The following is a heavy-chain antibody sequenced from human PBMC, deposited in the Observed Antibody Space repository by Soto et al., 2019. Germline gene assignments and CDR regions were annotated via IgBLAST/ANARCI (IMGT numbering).Heavy chain of an antibody. V-gene: IGHV1-18*04. CDR3: ARWAGQNQAYCGRLDC. D-gene: IGHD2-21*01. J-gene: IGHJ4*02. Sequence: QVQLVQSGADVKNPGASVKVSCKGSGYTFTSHSINWVRQAPGQGLEWMGWISTYNGNTNYAQRLQGRVTMTTDTPASTVYMELRSLRSDATAAHYCARWAGQNQAYCGRLDCWGKGTLLTVSS. CDR1: GYTFTSHS. CDR2: ISTYNGNT.